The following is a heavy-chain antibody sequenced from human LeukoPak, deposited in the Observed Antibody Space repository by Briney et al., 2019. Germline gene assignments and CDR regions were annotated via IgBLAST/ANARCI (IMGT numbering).Heavy chain of an antibody. D-gene: IGHD3-10*01. CDR2: IRSKANSYAT. J-gene: IGHJ4*02. CDR1: GFTFSGSA. Sequence: PGGSLRLSCAASGFTFSGSAMHWVRQASGKGLEWVGRIRSKANSYATAYAASVKGRFTISRDDSKNTAYLQMNSLKTEDTAVYYCTRSQRGFLIDYWGQGTLVTVSS. CDR3: TRSQRGFLIDY. V-gene: IGHV3-73*01.